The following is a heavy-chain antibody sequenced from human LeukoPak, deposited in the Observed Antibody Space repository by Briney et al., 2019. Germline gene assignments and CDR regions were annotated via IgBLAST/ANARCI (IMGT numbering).Heavy chain of an antibody. Sequence: ASVKVSCKASGYTFTGYYMHWVRQAPGQGLEWMGWINPNSGGTNYAQKFQGRVTMTRDTSISTAYMELSRLRSDDTAVYYCARREGPYSSSSGDFDYWGQGTLVTVSS. CDR1: GYTFTGYY. D-gene: IGHD6-6*01. J-gene: IGHJ4*02. CDR3: ARREGPYSSSSGDFDY. V-gene: IGHV1-2*02. CDR2: INPNSGGT.